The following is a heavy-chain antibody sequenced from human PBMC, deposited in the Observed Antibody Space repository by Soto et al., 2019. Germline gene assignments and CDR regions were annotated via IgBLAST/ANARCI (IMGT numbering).Heavy chain of an antibody. CDR1: GFTFRNYA. CDR3: AKDRSGYDLWASDI. CDR2: ISGSGGRT. D-gene: IGHD5-12*01. Sequence: GGSLRLSCAASGFTFRNYAMSWVRQAPGKGLESVLGISGSGGRTHYADSVKGRLTISRDNSKNTLYLQMNSLRAEDTAVYYCAKDRSGYDLWASDIWGQGTMVTVSS. V-gene: IGHV3-23*01. J-gene: IGHJ3*02.